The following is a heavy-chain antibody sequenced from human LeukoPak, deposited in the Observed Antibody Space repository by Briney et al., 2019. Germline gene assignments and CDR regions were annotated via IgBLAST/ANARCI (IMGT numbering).Heavy chain of an antibody. CDR1: GFTFSSYG. CDR2: IWYDGSNK. CDR3: AKDNWNYPDY. D-gene: IGHD1-7*01. Sequence: PGRSLRLSCAASGFTFSSYGMQWVRQAPGKGLEWVAVIWYDGSNKYYADSVKGRFTISRDNSRNTLYLQMNSLRAEDTAVYYCAKDNWNYPDYWGQGTLVTVSS. V-gene: IGHV3-33*06. J-gene: IGHJ4*02.